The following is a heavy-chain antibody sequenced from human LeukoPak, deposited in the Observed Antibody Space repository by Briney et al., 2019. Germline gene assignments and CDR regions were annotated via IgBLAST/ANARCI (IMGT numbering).Heavy chain of an antibody. V-gene: IGHV3-21*04. D-gene: IGHD6-13*01. CDR1: GFNLSIYS. J-gene: IGHJ4*02. CDR3: ANTRSKSSSWYVDY. Sequence: GGSLRLSCVASGFNLSIYSMNWVRQAPGKGLEWVSSISSTGSFIYYRDSVKGRFTISRDNAKNSLYLQMNSLRVEDTAVYYCANTRSKSSSWYVDYWGQGTLVTVSS. CDR2: ISSTGSFI.